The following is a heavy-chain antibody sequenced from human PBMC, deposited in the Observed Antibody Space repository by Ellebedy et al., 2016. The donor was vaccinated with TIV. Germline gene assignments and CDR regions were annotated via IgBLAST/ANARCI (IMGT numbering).Heavy chain of an antibody. D-gene: IGHD5-18*01. CDR2: TNSDGSAT. V-gene: IGHV3-74*01. J-gene: IGHJ2*01. CDR1: GFTFTNYW. CDR3: ARGPGYNYVTWYFDR. Sequence: GESLKISCAASGFTFTNYWMHWVRQAPGEGLVWVSRTNSDGSATISADSVRGRFTISRDNSKSMVYLQMNSLRVEDTAVYYCARGPGYNYVTWYFDRWGRGTLVTVSS.